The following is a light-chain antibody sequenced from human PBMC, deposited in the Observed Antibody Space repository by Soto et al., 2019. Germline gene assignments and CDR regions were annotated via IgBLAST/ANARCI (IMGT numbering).Light chain of an antibody. J-gene: IGKJ4*01. CDR3: QQYDTFPLT. CDR1: QSISSW. CDR2: KAS. V-gene: IGKV1-5*03. Sequence: DLQMTQSPSTLSASVGDRVTITCRASQSISSWLAWYQQIPGKAPKLLIYKASSLESGVPSRFSGSGSGTEFTLTISSLQPDDFATYYCQQYDTFPLTFGGGTKVEIK.